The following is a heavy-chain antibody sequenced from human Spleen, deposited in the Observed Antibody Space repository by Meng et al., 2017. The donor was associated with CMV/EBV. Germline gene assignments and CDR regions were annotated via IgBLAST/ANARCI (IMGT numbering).Heavy chain of an antibody. CDR1: GGTISSSSHN. D-gene: IGHD3-22*01. J-gene: IGHJ3*02. Sequence: SETLSLTCTVSGGTISSSSHNWGWIRQPPGKGLEWSESIYYSGSTYYNPSLKSRVTISVDTYKNQFSLKLSSVTAADTAVYYCAGETGKFRESYRYDGSSTCDAFDIWGQGTMVTVSS. V-gene: IGHV4-39*07. CDR2: IYYSGST. CDR3: AGETGKFRESYRYDGSSTCDAFDI.